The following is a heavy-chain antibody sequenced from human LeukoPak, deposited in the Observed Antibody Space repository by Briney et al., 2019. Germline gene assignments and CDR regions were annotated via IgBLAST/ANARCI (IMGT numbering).Heavy chain of an antibody. CDR3: ARAEAYWYDY. CDR1: GFTFSSYA. D-gene: IGHD2-15*01. Sequence: GGSLRLSCAASGFTFSSYAVHWVRQAPGKGLEWVAVISLDGSNKYYADSVKGRFTISRDNSKNTLYLQMNSLRADDTAVYYCARAEAYWYDYWGQGTLVTVSS. V-gene: IGHV3-30-3*01. J-gene: IGHJ4*02. CDR2: ISLDGSNK.